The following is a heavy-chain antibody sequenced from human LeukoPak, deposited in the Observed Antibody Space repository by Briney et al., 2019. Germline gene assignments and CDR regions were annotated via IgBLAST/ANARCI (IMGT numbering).Heavy chain of an antibody. D-gene: IGHD6-6*01. CDR2: ISGSGGST. CDR3: ARSSYSSSSSV. V-gene: IGHV3-23*01. CDR1: GFTFSSYA. J-gene: IGHJ3*01. Sequence: GGSLRLSCAASGFTFSSYAMSWVRQAPGKGLEWVTAISGSGGSTYYADSVKGRFTISRDNAKNSLYLQINSLRAEDTAVYYCARSSYSSSSSVWGQGTMVTVSS.